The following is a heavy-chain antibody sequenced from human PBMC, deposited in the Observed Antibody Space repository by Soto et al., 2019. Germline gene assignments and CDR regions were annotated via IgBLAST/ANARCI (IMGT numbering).Heavy chain of an antibody. V-gene: IGHV1-69*01. CDR3: ATGGHNDGYNFYHGMDV. J-gene: IGHJ6*02. CDR2: VIPLFDTA. CDR1: GGIFTNNA. Sequence: QVQVVQSGAEVKKPGSSVKVSCKVSGGIFTNNAISWVRQAPGQGLEWLGGVIPLFDTAYYAQIFRGRLRNSADGATTTAYMELSGVTSADTAVYFCATGGHNDGYNFYHGMDVWGQGTKVTVS. D-gene: IGHD3-16*01.